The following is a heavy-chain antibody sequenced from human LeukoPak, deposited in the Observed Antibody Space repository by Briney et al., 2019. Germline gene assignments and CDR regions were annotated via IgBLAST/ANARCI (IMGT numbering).Heavy chain of an antibody. J-gene: IGHJ6*02. CDR2: ISSSSSYI. V-gene: IGHV3-21*01. CDR1: GFTFSSYS. Sequence: GGSLRLSCAASGFTFSSYSMNWVRQAPGKGLEWVSSISSSSSYIYYADSVKGRFTISRDNAKNSLYLQMNSLRAEDTAVYYCARELRLGYCSGGSCYYYGMDVLGQGTTVTVSS. CDR3: ARELRLGYCSGGSCYYYGMDV. D-gene: IGHD2-15*01.